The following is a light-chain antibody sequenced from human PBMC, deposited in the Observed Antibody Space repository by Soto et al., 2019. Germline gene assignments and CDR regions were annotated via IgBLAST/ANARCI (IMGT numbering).Light chain of an antibody. CDR1: SSDVGAYDF. Sequence: QLVLTQPASVSGSPGQSIAISCTGTSSDVGAYDFVSWYQQYPGKTPKVLISEVSYRPSGVSDRFSGSKSGNTASLTISGLQAEDEADYYCSSYTTSSTYVFGTGTKLTVL. J-gene: IGLJ1*01. V-gene: IGLV2-14*01. CDR3: SSYTTSSTYV. CDR2: EVS.